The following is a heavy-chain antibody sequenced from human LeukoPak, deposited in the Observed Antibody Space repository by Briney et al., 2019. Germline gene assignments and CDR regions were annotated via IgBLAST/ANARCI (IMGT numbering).Heavy chain of an antibody. Sequence: SETLSLTCTVSGGSISSYYWSWIRQPPGKGLEWIGYIYYSGSTNYNPSLKSRVTISVDTSKNQFSLKLSSVTAADTAVYYCARGPLWFGELFHTWFDPWGQGTLVTVPS. CDR2: IYYSGST. D-gene: IGHD3-10*01. CDR3: ARGPLWFGELFHTWFDP. V-gene: IGHV4-59*01. CDR1: GGSISSYY. J-gene: IGHJ5*02.